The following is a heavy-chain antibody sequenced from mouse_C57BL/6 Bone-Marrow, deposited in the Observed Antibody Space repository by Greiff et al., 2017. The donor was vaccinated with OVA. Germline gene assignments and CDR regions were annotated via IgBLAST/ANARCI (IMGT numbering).Heavy chain of an antibody. CDR3: ARGSFNWDAWFAY. D-gene: IGHD4-1*02. V-gene: IGHV5-4*03. J-gene: IGHJ3*01. Sequence: EVKLVESGGGLVKPGGSLKLSCAASGFTFSSYAMSWVRQTPEKRLEWVATISDGGSYTYYQDNVKGRFTISRDNAKNNLYLQMSHLKSEDTAMYYCARGSFNWDAWFAYWGQGTLVTVSA. CDR1: GFTFSSYA. CDR2: ISDGGSYT.